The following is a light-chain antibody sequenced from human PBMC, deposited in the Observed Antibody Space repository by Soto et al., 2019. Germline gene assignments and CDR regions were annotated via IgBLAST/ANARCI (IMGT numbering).Light chain of an antibody. CDR2: TAS. V-gene: IGKV1-9*01. CDR3: QQLYTYPLT. CDR1: QGVNTY. Sequence: IQFTQSPSFLSASVGDRVTVTCRASQGVNTYLAWYQQKPGKAPQLLIYTASTLQSGVPSRFSGSGSGTGFTRAITSLQPEDFAAYYCQQLYTYPLTFGGGTKVEIK. J-gene: IGKJ4*01.